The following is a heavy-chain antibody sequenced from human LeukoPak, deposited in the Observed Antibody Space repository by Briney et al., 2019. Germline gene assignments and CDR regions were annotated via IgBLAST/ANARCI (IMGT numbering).Heavy chain of an antibody. V-gene: IGHV4-61*02. CDR3: ARDETVGYFDY. CDR1: GGSISSGSYY. J-gene: IGHJ4*02. Sequence: SETLSLTCTVSGGSISSGSYYWSWIRQPAGKGLEWIGRIYTSGSTNYNPSLESRVTISVGTSKNQFSLKLSSVTAADTAVYYCARDETVGYFDYWGQGTLVTVSS. D-gene: IGHD1-1*01. CDR2: IYTSGST.